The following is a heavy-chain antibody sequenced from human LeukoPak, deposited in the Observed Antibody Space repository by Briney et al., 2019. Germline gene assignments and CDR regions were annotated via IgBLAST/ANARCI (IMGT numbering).Heavy chain of an antibody. CDR2: ISYDGNRI. J-gene: IGHJ3*01. Sequence: PGGSLRLSCAASGFTFSSYGMHWVRQAPGKGLEWVTLISYDGNRIYYADCVEGRFTISRDYSKNTLYLQMNNLRAEDTAVYQCTREGGWGLPHAFDFWGQGTMVAVSS. CDR3: TREGGWGLPHAFDF. CDR1: GFTFSSYG. V-gene: IGHV3-30*19. D-gene: IGHD3-10*01.